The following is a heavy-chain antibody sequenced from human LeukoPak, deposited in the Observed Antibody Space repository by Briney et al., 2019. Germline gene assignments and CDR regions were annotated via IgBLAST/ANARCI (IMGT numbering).Heavy chain of an antibody. CDR1: GFTFSNHF. CDR2: IGPNGAST. D-gene: IGHD3-9*01. V-gene: IGHV3-64D*06. J-gene: IGHJ4*02. CDR3: VKDLTGPWSFDY. Sequence: PGGSLRLSCSTSGFTFSNHFMHWVRQAPGKGLEYVSSIGPNGASTLYADSVKGRFTISRDNSQNALYLQLTSLRLEDTALYYCVKDLTGPWSFDYWLQRTIVTVSS.